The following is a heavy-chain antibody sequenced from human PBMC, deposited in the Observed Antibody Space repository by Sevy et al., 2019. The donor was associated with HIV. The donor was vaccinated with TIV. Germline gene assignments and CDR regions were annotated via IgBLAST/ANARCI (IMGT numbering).Heavy chain of an antibody. D-gene: IGHD3-10*01. CDR1: GFTFSSYG. J-gene: IGHJ3*02. V-gene: IGHV3-33*01. CDR2: IWYDGSNK. Sequence: GGSLRLSCAASGFTFSSYGMHWVRQAPGKGLEWVAVIWYDGSNKYYADSVKGRFTISRDNSKNTLYLQMNSLRAEDTAVYYCARDTNYYGLGLNDAFDIWGQGTMVTVSS. CDR3: ARDTNYYGLGLNDAFDI.